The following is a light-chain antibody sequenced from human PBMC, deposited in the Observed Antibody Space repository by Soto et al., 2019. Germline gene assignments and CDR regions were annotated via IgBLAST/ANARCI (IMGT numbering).Light chain of an antibody. V-gene: IGKV3-11*01. CDR1: QSVDSY. CDR2: GAS. J-gene: IGKJ5*01. Sequence: EIVLTQSPVSLSLSPRERATLSCRASQSVDSYLVWYQQKPGQAPRLLIFGASNRATGIPARFSGSGSGTDFMLTITSLEPEDFAVYDCQQRSSWPITFGQGKRLEIK. CDR3: QQRSSWPIT.